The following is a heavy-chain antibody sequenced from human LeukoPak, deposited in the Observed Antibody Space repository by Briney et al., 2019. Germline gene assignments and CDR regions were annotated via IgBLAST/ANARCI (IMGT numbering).Heavy chain of an antibody. J-gene: IGHJ4*02. Sequence: SETLSLTCTVPGGSISNYYWSWIRQPPGKGLEWVGYIYYSGRTNYNRSLKSRVTISVDTSENQFSLKLSSVTTADTAVYYCARVRQLAFDYWGQGTLVTVSS. V-gene: IGHV4-59*01. CDR1: GGSISNYY. D-gene: IGHD6-13*01. CDR3: ARVRQLAFDY. CDR2: IYYSGRT.